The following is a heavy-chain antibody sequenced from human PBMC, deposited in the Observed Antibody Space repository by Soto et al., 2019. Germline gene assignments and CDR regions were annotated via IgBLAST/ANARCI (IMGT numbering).Heavy chain of an antibody. Sequence: PSETLSLTCSVSGVTMSYGGYSWSWIRQSPGKGLEWLGYIYYSGSANYNPSLKSRVTISIDTSKNQFSLKLTSVTAADTATYYCSRGTPPPPENLDYRGQTTLVTVSS. CDR3: SRGTPPPPENLDY. CDR2: IYYSGSA. V-gene: IGHV4-61*08. CDR1: GVTMSYGGYS. J-gene: IGHJ4*02.